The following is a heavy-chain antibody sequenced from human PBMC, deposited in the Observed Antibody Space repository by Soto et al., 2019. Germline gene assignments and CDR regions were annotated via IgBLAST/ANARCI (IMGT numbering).Heavy chain of an antibody. CDR2: IWYDGSNK. D-gene: IGHD3-10*01. CDR1: GFTFSSYG. Sequence: GSLRLSCAASGFTFSSYGMHWVRQAPGKGLEWVAVIWYDGSNKYYADSVKGRFTISRDNSKNTLYLQMNSLRAEDTAVYYCARDKGSGTFSMDVWGKGTTVTVSS. J-gene: IGHJ6*03. V-gene: IGHV3-33*01. CDR3: ARDKGSGTFSMDV.